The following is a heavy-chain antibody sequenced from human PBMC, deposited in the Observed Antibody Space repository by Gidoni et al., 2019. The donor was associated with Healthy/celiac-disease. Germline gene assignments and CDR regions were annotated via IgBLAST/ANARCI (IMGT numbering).Heavy chain of an antibody. Sequence: EVQLVESGGGLIQPGGSLRLSCAASGFTVSSNYMSWVRQAPGKGLEWVSVIYSGGSTYYADSVKGRFTISRDNSKNTLYLQMNSLRAEDTAVYYCARMVTYYYDSSGYYPWNAFDIWGQGTMVTVSS. V-gene: IGHV3-53*01. J-gene: IGHJ3*02. CDR3: ARMVTYYYDSSGYYPWNAFDI. CDR1: GFTVSSNY. CDR2: IYSGGST. D-gene: IGHD3-22*01.